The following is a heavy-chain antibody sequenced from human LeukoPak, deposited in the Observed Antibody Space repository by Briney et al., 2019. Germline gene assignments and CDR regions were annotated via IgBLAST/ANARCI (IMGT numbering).Heavy chain of an antibody. CDR3: VKDLLSDIVIVPTVMDV. V-gene: IGHV3-30*02. Sequence: GGSLRLSCAASGFTVSSYGMHWVRQAPGKGLEWVAFIWHDGSNKYYADSVKGRITISRDNSKNTLYLQMNSLRAEDTAVYYCVKDLLSDIVIVPTVMDVWGKGTTVTVSP. CDR1: GFTVSSYG. CDR2: IWHDGSNK. D-gene: IGHD2-2*01. J-gene: IGHJ6*04.